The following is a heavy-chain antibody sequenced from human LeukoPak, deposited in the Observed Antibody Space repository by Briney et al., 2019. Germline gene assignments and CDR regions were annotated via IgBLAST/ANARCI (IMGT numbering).Heavy chain of an antibody. CDR3: ARDLTILTGFWDY. V-gene: IGHV3-21*01. CDR1: GFTFSSYS. Sequence: GGSLRLSCAASGFTFSSYSMNWVRQAPGKGLEWVSSISSSSSSYIYYADSVKGRFTISRDNAKNSLYLQMNSLRAEDTAVYYCARDLTILTGFWDYWGQGTLVTVSS. CDR2: ISSSSSSYI. J-gene: IGHJ4*02. D-gene: IGHD3-9*01.